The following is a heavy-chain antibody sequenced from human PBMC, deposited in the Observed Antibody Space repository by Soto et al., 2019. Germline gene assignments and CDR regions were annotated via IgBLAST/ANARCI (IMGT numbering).Heavy chain of an antibody. J-gene: IGHJ4*02. V-gene: IGHV4-59*08. CDR2: IYYSGST. D-gene: IGHD5-12*01. CDR1: GGSISSYY. Sequence: SETLSLTCTVSGGSISSYYWSWIRQPPGKGLEWIGYIYYSGSTNYNPSLKSRVTISVDTSKNQFSLKLSSVTAADTAVYYCARRAHSGYAHFDYWGQGTLVTVSS. CDR3: ARRAHSGYAHFDY.